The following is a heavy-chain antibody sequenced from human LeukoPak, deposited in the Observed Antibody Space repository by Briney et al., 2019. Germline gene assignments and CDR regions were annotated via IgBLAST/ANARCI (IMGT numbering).Heavy chain of an antibody. CDR1: GFTFSSYS. J-gene: IGHJ4*02. D-gene: IGHD4-11*01. Sequence: GGPLRLSCAASGFTFSSYSMNWVRQAPGKGLEWVSYISSSSSTIYYADSVKGRFTISRDNAKNSLCLQMNSLRAEDTAVYYCARDGPTEDYWGQGTLVTVSS. CDR3: ARDGPTEDY. CDR2: ISSSSSTI. V-gene: IGHV3-48*01.